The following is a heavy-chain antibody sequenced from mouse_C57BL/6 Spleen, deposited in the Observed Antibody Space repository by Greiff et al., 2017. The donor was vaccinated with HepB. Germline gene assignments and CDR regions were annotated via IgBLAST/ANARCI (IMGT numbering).Heavy chain of an antibody. CDR2: IWTGGGT. D-gene: IGHD1-1*01. Sequence: VMLVESGPGLVAPSQSLSITCTVSGFSLTSYAISWVRQPPGKGLEWLGVIWTGGGTNYNSALKSRLSISKDNSKSQVFLKMNSLQTDDTARYYCARNAQITTVVGPFAYWGQGTLVTVSA. J-gene: IGHJ3*01. CDR3: ARNAQITTVVGPFAY. CDR1: GFSLTSYA. V-gene: IGHV2-9-1*01.